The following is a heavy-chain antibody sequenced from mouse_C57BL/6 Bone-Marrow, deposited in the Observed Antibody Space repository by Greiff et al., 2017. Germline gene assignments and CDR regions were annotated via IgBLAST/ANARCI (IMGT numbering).Heavy chain of an antibody. CDR3: TRSTYGSSHAY. Sequence: VQLQQSGAELARPGASVKLSCKASGYTFTSYGISWVKQRTGQGLEWIGEIYPKSGSTYYNEKFKGKATLTADKSSSTAYMELRSLTSEDSAVYFCTRSTYGSSHAYWGQGNLVTVSA. CDR1: GYTFTSYG. D-gene: IGHD1-1*01. V-gene: IGHV1-81*01. J-gene: IGHJ3*01. CDR2: IYPKSGST.